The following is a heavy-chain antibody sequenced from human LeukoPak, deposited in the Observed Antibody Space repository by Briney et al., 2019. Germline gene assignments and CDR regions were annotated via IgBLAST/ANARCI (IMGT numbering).Heavy chain of an antibody. CDR2: ISNNGGYT. D-gene: IGHD2-15*01. Sequence: GGSLRLSCAASGFTFSSSAMSWVRQAPGKGLEWVSAISNNGGYTYYADSVQGRFTISRDNSKNTLYLQMNSLRAEDTAVYYCARDSGAATRVYFGYWGQGTLVTVSS. J-gene: IGHJ4*02. CDR1: GFTFSSSA. CDR3: ARDSGAATRVYFGY. V-gene: IGHV3-23*01.